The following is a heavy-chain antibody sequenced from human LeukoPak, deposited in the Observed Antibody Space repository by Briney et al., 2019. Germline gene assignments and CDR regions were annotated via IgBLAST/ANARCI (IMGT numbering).Heavy chain of an antibody. CDR1: GFIFSSYW. D-gene: IGHD2-2*01. CDR3: ARRVVVPAAPYYFDY. CDR2: INSDGSST. V-gene: IGHV3-74*01. J-gene: IGHJ4*02. Sequence: PGGSLRLSCAASGFIFSSYWMHWVRQAPGKGLVWVSRINSDGSSTSYADSVKGRFTIPRDNAKNTLYLQMNSLRAEDTAVYYCARRVVVPAAPYYFDYWGQGTLVTVSS.